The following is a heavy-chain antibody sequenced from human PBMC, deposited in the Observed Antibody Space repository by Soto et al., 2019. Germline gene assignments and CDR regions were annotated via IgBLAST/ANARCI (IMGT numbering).Heavy chain of an antibody. D-gene: IGHD7-27*01. Sequence: QVQLLQSGAEVKKPGASVKVSCKASGYKFTTYGITWVRQAPGQGLEWLGGISTYNGNTDYAQNLQDRVTMTTETSTSTAYLEVRSLTSDDTAVYFCARGLGTNGLDVVGQGTTVTVSS. CDR1: GYKFTTYG. V-gene: IGHV1-18*04. J-gene: IGHJ6*02. CDR3: ARGLGTNGLDV. CDR2: ISTYNGNT.